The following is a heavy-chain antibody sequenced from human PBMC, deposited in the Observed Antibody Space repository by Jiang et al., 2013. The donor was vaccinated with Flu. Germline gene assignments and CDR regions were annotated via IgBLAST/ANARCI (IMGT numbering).Heavy chain of an antibody. CDR1: GYTFTGYY. Sequence: GAEVKKPGASVKVSCKASGYTFTGYYMHWVRQAPGQGLEWMGWINPNSGGTNYAQKFQGRVTMTRDTSISTAYMELSRLRSDDTAVYYCARDLSPWELEGVNWFDPWGQGTLVTVSS. J-gene: IGHJ5*02. V-gene: IGHV1-2*02. CDR2: INPNSGGT. D-gene: IGHD1-26*01. CDR3: ARDLSPWELEGVNWFDP.